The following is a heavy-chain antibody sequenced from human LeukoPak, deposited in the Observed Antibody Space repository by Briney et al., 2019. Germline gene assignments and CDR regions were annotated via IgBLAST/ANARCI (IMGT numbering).Heavy chain of an antibody. D-gene: IGHD3-3*01. Sequence: XXSLRLSCVVSGFTLSSRWMMWVRQAPGEGLEWMTNINRDGTEKNYVDSVKGRFTITRDNAENSLYLQMNSLKVEDTAIYYCATYDSWSGYNIAYWGQGTLVTVSS. CDR1: GFTLSSRW. J-gene: IGHJ4*02. CDR2: INRDGTEK. V-gene: IGHV3-7*03. CDR3: ATYDSWSGYNIAY.